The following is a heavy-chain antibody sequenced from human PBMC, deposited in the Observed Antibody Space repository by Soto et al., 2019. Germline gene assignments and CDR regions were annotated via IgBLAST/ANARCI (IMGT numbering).Heavy chain of an antibody. CDR1: GGTFSSFG. J-gene: IGHJ1*01. CDR3: AREGSGYNV. D-gene: IGHD3-3*01. Sequence: QVQLVQSGAELKKPWSSVRVSCKASGGTFSSFGISWVRQAPGQGLEWMGSIIPVFGRPNHAQRFWGRLRIPADESTNPSYRELSDLTSEDTAVYSCAREGSGYNVWGQGTQVTVSS. V-gene: IGHV1-69*18. CDR2: IIPVFGRP.